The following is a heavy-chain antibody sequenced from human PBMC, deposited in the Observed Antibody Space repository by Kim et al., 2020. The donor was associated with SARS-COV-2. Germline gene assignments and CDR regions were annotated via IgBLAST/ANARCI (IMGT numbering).Heavy chain of an antibody. D-gene: IGHD6-6*01. V-gene: IGHV1-46*01. Sequence: AQKFQGRVTMTRETSTSTVYMELSSLRSEDTAVYYCARAQSSSSGGGFDYWGQGTLVTVSS. CDR3: ARAQSSSSGGGFDY. J-gene: IGHJ4*02.